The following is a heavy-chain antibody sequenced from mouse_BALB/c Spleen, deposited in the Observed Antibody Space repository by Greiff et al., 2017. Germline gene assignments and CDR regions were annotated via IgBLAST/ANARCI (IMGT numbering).Heavy chain of an antibody. V-gene: IGHV1S127*01. J-gene: IGHJ3*01. CDR3: ARRGGYDPFAY. Sequence: QVQLQQSGPQLVRPGASVKISCKASGYSFTSYWMHWVKQRPGQGLEWIGMIDPSDSETRLNQKFKDKATLTVDKSSSTAYMQLSSPTSEDSAVYYCARRGGYDPFAYWGQGTLVTVSA. CDR1: GYSFTSYW. D-gene: IGHD2-14*01. CDR2: IDPSDSET.